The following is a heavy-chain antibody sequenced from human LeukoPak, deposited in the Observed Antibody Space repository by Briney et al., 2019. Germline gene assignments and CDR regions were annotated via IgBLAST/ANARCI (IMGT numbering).Heavy chain of an antibody. CDR2: IYYSGST. D-gene: IGHD3-10*01. CDR1: GGSFSGYY. CDR3: ARHYGP. Sequence: SETLSLTCAVYGGSFSGYYWGWLRQPPGKGLEWIGSIYYSGSTYYNPSLKSRVTISVDTSKNQFSQKLNSVTATDTAVYYCARHYGPWGQGTLVTVSS. J-gene: IGHJ4*02. V-gene: IGHV4-39*01.